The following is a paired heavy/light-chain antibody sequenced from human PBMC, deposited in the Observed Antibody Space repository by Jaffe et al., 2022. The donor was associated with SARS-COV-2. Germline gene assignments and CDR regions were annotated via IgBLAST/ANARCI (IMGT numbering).Light chain of an antibody. J-gene: IGKJ1*01. V-gene: IGKV3-20*01. CDR2: GTS. CDR3: HQFDDPPRT. CDR1: QSVGSKY. Sequence: EIVLTQSPGTLSLSPGERATLSCRASQSVGSKYLVWYQQKPGQAPRLLIYGTSSRATGIPDRFSGSGSGTDFTLTISRLEPEDFAMYYCHQFDDPPRTFGQGTKVEIK.
Heavy chain of an antibody. J-gene: IGHJ4*02. Sequence: QVQLVQSAAEVKKPGASVKVSCKASGYSFTSFTMHWVRQAPGQRLEWMGWINAGKGNTKYSQRFQGRVTITRDTSASTLYLELNSLTSEDTALYYCAREQLVTGDSCYSYWGQGTLVTVSS. CDR3: AREQLVTGDSCYSY. CDR2: INAGKGNT. D-gene: IGHD2-15*01. CDR1: GYSFTSFT. V-gene: IGHV1-3*01.